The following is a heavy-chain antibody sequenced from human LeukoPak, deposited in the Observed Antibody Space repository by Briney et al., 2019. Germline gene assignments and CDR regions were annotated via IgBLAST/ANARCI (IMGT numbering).Heavy chain of an antibody. Sequence: ASVKVSCKASGYTFTSYGISWVRQAPGQGLEWMGWISAYNGNTNYAQKLQGRVTMTTDTSTSTAYMELRSLRSDDTAVYYCARDQRDYSGSCYGFDYWGQGTLVTVSS. CDR2: ISAYNGNT. V-gene: IGHV1-18*01. D-gene: IGHD1-26*01. CDR1: GYTFTSYG. J-gene: IGHJ4*02. CDR3: ARDQRDYSGSCYGFDY.